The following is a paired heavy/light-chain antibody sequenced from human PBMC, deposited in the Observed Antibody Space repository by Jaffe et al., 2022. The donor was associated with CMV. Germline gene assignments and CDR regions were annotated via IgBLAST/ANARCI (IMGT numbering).Heavy chain of an antibody. CDR1: GYSFTSYW. V-gene: IGHV5-51*01. Sequence: EVQLVQSGAEVKKPGESLKISCKGSGYSFTSYWIGWVRQMPGKGLEWMGIIYPGDSDTRYSPSFQGQVTISADKSISTAYLQWSSLKASDTAMYYCARALATEPKQLVRPKKAKEHYYYYGMDVWGQGTTVTVSS. D-gene: IGHD6-6*01. CDR3: ARALATEPKQLVRPKKAKEHYYYYGMDV. J-gene: IGHJ6*02. CDR2: IYPGDSDT.
Light chain of an antibody. CDR1: KLGDKY. V-gene: IGLV3-1*01. CDR2: QDS. Sequence: SYELTQPPSVSVSPGQTASITCSGDKLGDKYACWYQQKPGQSPVLVIYQDSKRPSGIPERFSGSNSGNTATLTISGTQAMDEADYYCQAWDSSTWGVFGTGTKVTVL. J-gene: IGLJ1*01. CDR3: QAWDSSTWGV.